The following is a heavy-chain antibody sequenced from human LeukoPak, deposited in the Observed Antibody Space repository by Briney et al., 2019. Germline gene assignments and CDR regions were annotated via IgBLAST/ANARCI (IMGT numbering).Heavy chain of an antibody. CDR2: IYYSGGT. J-gene: IGHJ6*04. Sequence: IYYSGGTYYNPSLKSRVTISVHTSKNQFSLKLTSVTAADTAVYYCAREAKVYYDFWSGRKEMDVWGKGTTVTVSS. CDR3: AREAKVYYDFWSGRKEMDV. D-gene: IGHD3-3*01. V-gene: IGHV4-38-2*02.